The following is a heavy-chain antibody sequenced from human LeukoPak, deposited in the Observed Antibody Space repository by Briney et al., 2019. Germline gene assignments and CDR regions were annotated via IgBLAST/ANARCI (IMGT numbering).Heavy chain of an antibody. CDR1: GGTFSSYA. Sequence: GASVKVSCKASGGTFSSYAISWVRQAPGRGLEWMGGIIPIFGTANYAQKFQGRVTITADESTSTAYMELSSLRSEDTAVYYCANRVGYSAGYFDYWGQGTLVTVSS. D-gene: IGHD5-12*01. CDR2: IIPIFGTA. V-gene: IGHV1-69*13. J-gene: IGHJ4*02. CDR3: ANRVGYSAGYFDY.